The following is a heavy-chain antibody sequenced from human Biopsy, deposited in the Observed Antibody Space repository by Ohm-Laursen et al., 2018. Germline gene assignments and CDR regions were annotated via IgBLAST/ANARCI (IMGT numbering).Heavy chain of an antibody. CDR3: AADINVWNVNY. J-gene: IGHJ4*02. CDR1: GYTLTALS. V-gene: IGHV1-24*01. D-gene: IGHD1-1*01. CDR2: FAPENGKT. Sequence: GASVKVSCKVSGYTLTALSLHWARQAPGRGLEWTGGFAPENGKTIYAQKFQGRITMTEDTSTDTAYMELSSLRSEDTAVYYCAADINVWNVNYWGQGTLVIVSS.